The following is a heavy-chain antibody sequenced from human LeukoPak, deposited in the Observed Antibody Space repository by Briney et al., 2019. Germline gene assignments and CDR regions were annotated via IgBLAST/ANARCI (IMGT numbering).Heavy chain of an antibody. CDR1: GFTFSSYG. J-gene: IGHJ4*02. V-gene: IGHV3-33*01. CDR3: ASLLGAVTFDY. Sequence: PGGSLRLSCAASGFTFSSYGMHWVRQAPGKGLEWVALIWYDGNNKYYADSVKGRFTISRDNSKNTLYLQMNSLRAEDTAVYYCASLLGAVTFDYWGQGTLVTVSS. D-gene: IGHD1-26*01. CDR2: IWYDGNNK.